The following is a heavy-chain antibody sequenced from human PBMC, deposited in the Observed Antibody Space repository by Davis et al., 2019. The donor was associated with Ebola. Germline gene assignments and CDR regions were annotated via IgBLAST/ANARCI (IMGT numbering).Heavy chain of an antibody. CDR3: ARAQFPTTSDH. J-gene: IGHJ4*02. V-gene: IGHV1-18*01. D-gene: IGHD1-1*01. CDR1: GYIFTGFD. CDR2: INPHNGNT. Sequence: ASVKVSCKASGYIFTGFDINWVRQAPGQGLEWMGWINPHNGNTNYAQNVQGRVIMTSDTATTTAYMEVGSLRSDDTAVYYCARAQFPTTSDHWGQGTLVTVSS.